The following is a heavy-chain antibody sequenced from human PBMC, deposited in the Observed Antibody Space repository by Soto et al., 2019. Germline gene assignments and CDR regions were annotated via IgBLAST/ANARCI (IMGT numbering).Heavy chain of an antibody. CDR2: ISWNRATI. Sequence: EVQLVESGGGLVQPGRSLRLCCAASGFTFGDYAMHWVRQVPGRGLEWVSGISWNRATIEYADSVKGRFTISRDNAKNSLYLQMDSLRAEDAALYFCVKDSYSDFRNTYYTGAGASDFWGQGTMVTVSS. D-gene: IGHD3-3*01. J-gene: IGHJ3*01. CDR1: GFTFGDYA. CDR3: VKDSYSDFRNTYYTGAGASDF. V-gene: IGHV3-9*01.